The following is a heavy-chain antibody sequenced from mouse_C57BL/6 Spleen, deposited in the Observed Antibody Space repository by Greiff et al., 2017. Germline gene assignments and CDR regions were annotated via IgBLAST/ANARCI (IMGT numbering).Heavy chain of an antibody. Sequence: VQLQQSGPVLVKPGASVKMSCKASGYTFTDYYMNWVKQSHGKSLEWIGVINPYNGGTSYNQKFKGKATLTVDKSSSTAYMELNSLTSEDSAVYYCAGSYGSSVDYFDYWGQGTTLTVSS. J-gene: IGHJ2*01. D-gene: IGHD1-1*01. CDR2: INPYNGGT. CDR1: GYTFTDYY. V-gene: IGHV1-19*01. CDR3: AGSYGSSVDYFDY.